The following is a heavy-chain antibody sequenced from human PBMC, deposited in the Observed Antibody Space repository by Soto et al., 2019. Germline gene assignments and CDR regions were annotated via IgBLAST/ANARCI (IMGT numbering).Heavy chain of an antibody. CDR3: ARESSSTVVTALYGMDV. J-gene: IGHJ6*02. Sequence: SVKVSCKASGGTFSSYAISWVRQAPGQGLEWMGGIIPIFGTANYAQKFQGRVTITADESTSTAYMELSSLRSEDTAVYYCARESSSTVVTALYGMDVWGQGTTVTVSS. D-gene: IGHD2-21*02. CDR1: GGTFSSYA. V-gene: IGHV1-69*13. CDR2: IIPIFGTA.